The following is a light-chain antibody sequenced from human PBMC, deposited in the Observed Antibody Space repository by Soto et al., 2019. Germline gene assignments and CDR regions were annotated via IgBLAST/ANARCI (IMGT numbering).Light chain of an antibody. Sequence: QSALTQPASVSGSPGQSITISCTGTSSDVGAYNSVSWYQQHPGKVPKLMIYDVSNRPSGVSNRFSGSKSGNTASLIISGLQAEDEADYYCSSYTSSSTVVFGGWTKVTVL. CDR1: SSDVGAYNS. J-gene: IGLJ3*02. V-gene: IGLV2-14*01. CDR3: SSYTSSSTVV. CDR2: DVS.